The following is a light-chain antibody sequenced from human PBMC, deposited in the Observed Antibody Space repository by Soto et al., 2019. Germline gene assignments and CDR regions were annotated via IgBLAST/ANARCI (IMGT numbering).Light chain of an antibody. V-gene: IGKV3-20*01. J-gene: IGKJ3*01. CDR1: QSINSRY. CDR3: QQYGSSFSFT. Sequence: EIVLTQSPGTLSLSPGERATLSCRASQSINSRYLAWYQQKPGQAPRLLIYGASSRATGIPDRFSGSGSGTDFTLTISRLEPEDFAVYYCQQYGSSFSFTFGPGTKVDIK. CDR2: GAS.